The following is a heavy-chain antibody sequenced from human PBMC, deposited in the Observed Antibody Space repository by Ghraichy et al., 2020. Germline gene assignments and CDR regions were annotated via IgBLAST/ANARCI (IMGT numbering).Heavy chain of an antibody. CDR3: ARDPKRGALDY. CDR2: INNDGKEK. Sequence: GESLNISCTASGFSFSGSWMSWVRQAPEKGLEWVDNINNDGKEKYYVDSLKGRFTISRDNGKNSLFLQISSLRVEDTAVYYCARDPKRGALDYWGQGTLVAVSS. V-gene: IGHV3-7*03. D-gene: IGHD3-10*01. CDR1: GFSFSGSW. J-gene: IGHJ4*02.